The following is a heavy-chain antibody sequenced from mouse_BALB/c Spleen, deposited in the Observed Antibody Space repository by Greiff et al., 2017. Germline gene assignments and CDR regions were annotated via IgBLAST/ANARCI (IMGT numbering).Heavy chain of an antibody. CDR3: ARHWYDYAGDY. CDR2: ISSGGSYT. CDR1: GFTFSSYG. V-gene: IGHV5-6*01. J-gene: IGHJ4*01. Sequence: EVQRVESGGDLVKPGGSLKLSCAASGFTFSSYGMSWVRQTPDKRLEWVATISSGGSYTYYPDSVKGRFTISRDNAKNTLYLQMSSLKSEDTAMYYCARHWYDYAGDYWGQGTSVTVSS. D-gene: IGHD2-4*01.